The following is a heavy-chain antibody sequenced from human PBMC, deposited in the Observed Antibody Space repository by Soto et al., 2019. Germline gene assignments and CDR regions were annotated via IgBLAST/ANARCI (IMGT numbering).Heavy chain of an antibody. CDR3: ARVPRRYYGSDY. D-gene: IGHD3-10*01. J-gene: IGHJ4*02. V-gene: IGHV3-7*01. Sequence: EVQMVESGGGLVQPGGSRRLSCAASGFTFSSYWMIWVRQAPGKGLEWVANIKQDGSEKYYVDSVKSRFTISRDNAKNSRYLQMNSLRAEATAVYYCARVPRRYYGSDYWGQGTLVTVSS. CDR1: GFTFSSYW. CDR2: IKQDGSEK.